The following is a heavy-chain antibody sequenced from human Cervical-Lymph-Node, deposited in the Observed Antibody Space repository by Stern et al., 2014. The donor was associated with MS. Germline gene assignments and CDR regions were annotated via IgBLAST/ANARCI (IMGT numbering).Heavy chain of an antibody. CDR2: INTKSTYI. V-gene: IGHV3-21*01. D-gene: IGHD1-26*01. J-gene: IGHJ4*02. CDR3: ANGSPLHY. Sequence: EMQLVESGGGLVKPGGSLRLSCAASGFTFSSYTMNWVRQAPGKGLEWVSSINTKSTYIYYADSVKGRFTLSRDNAKNSLYLQMSSLRGDDTAVYYCANGSPLHYWGQGTLVTVSS. CDR1: GFTFSSYT.